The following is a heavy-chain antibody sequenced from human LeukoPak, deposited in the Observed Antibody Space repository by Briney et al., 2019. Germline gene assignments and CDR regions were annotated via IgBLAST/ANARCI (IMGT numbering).Heavy chain of an antibody. Sequence: GASVKVSCKASGYTFTSYDINRVRQATGQGLEWMGWINPNSGDTNYAQKFQGRVTMTRDTSISTAYMELSRLRSDDTAVYYCARTSPRKLPSTWGQGTLVTVSS. V-gene: IGHV1-2*02. D-gene: IGHD4-23*01. CDR3: ARTSPRKLPST. CDR2: INPNSGDT. J-gene: IGHJ5*02. CDR1: GYTFTSYD.